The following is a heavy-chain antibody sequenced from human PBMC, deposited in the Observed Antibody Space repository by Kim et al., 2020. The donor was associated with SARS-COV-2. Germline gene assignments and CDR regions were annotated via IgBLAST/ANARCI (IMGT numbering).Heavy chain of an antibody. J-gene: IGHJ4*02. CDR2: T. CDR3: ASSSGNYYFDN. Sequence: TESPQKFQGRVTHTRDTSASTVYMELSSLTSEDTAVYYCASSSGNYYFDNWGQGALVTVSS. V-gene: IGHV1-3*01. D-gene: IGHD1-26*01.